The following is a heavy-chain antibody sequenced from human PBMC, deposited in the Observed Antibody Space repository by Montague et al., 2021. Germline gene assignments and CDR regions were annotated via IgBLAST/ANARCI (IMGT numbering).Heavy chain of an antibody. CDR1: GLIFSHSW. CDR3: ARNPAYGALDY. Sequence: SLRLSCEASGLIFSHSWMAWFRLPPGKGLEWVAGVNPDGSQVGYLESVKGRFTVSKDNAKNSLFLQMNSLRGDDTALYYCARNPAYGALDYWGQGTRVTVSS. J-gene: IGHJ4*02. D-gene: IGHD4/OR15-4a*01. CDR2: VNPDGSQV. V-gene: IGHV3-7*03.